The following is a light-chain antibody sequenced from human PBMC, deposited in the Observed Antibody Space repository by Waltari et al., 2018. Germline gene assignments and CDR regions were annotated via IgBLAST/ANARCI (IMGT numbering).Light chain of an antibody. CDR1: VLAKGF. CDR3: YSATDNRLL. V-gene: IGLV3-27*01. J-gene: IGLJ2*01. Sequence: SYELTQPSSESVSQGQTAEITCSGDVLAKGFVRWFVQRPGQAPVLIIYKDSGRPSGVPGRFSGSRSGTTVTLTIIGAQVEDEADYYCYSATDNRLLFGGGTKLTVL. CDR2: KDS.